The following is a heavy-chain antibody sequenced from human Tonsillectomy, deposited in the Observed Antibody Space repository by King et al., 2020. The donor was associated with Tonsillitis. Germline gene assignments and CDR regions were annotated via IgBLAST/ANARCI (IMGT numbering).Heavy chain of an antibody. CDR2: ISGTSGIT. Sequence: DVQLVESGGGLVQPGGSLRLSCAASGFTFSTYAMSWVRQAPGKGLEWVSTISGTSGITYFADSVKGRFTISRDNSKNTVFLQMDSLRAEDTAVYYCAKLGTPDILSNSEREPSFDYWGRGTLVTVSS. D-gene: IGHD3-9*01. V-gene: IGHV3-23*04. CDR1: GFTFSTYA. J-gene: IGHJ4*02. CDR3: AKLGTPDILSNSEREPSFDY.